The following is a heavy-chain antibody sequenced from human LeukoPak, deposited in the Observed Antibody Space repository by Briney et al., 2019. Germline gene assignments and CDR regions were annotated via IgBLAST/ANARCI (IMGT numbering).Heavy chain of an antibody. Sequence: GGSLRLSCAASGFTFSSYWMSWVRQAPGKGLEWVANIKQDGSEKYYVDSVKGRFTISRDNAKNSLYLQMNSLRAEDTAVYYCVRDDVVVVAATRDYYYYMDVWGKGTTVTVSS. CDR2: IKQDGSEK. J-gene: IGHJ6*03. V-gene: IGHV3-7*01. D-gene: IGHD2-15*01. CDR1: GFTFSSYW. CDR3: VRDDVVVVAATRDYYYYMDV.